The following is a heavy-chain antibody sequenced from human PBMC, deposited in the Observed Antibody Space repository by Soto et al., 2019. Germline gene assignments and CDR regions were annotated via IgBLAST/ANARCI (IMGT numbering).Heavy chain of an antibody. CDR3: PRALWFGELGDYYYYYGMDV. D-gene: IGHD3-10*01. CDR1: GGSISSSNW. Sequence: QVQLQESGPGLVKPSGTLSLTCAVSGGSISSSNWWSWVRQPPGKGLEWIGEIYHSGSTNYNPSLNSRVTSSVAKSKNLFFLKLSSVTAADTAVYYGPRALWFGELGDYYYYYGMDVWGQGTTVTVSS. V-gene: IGHV4-4*02. CDR2: IYHSGST. J-gene: IGHJ6*02.